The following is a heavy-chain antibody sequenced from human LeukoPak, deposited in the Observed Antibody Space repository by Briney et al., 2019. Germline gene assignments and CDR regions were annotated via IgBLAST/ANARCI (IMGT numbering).Heavy chain of an antibody. CDR3: ARIKDFAYSFFDL. CDR2: VYRSGNT. V-gene: IGHV4-59*01. Sequence: SETLSLTCTLSGGSISQYYWSWIRQPPGKGPEWIGYVYRSGNTNYNPSLKSRVTISVDTSKNHFSLNLTSVTAADTAVYYCARIKDFAYSFFDLWGRGTLVTVSS. CDR1: GGSISQYY. J-gene: IGHJ2*01.